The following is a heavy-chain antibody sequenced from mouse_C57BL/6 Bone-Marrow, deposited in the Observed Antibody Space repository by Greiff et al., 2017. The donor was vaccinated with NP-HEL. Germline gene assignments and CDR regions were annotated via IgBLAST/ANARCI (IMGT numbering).Heavy chain of an antibody. CDR1: GYTFTNYW. D-gene: IGHD1-1*01. CDR3: ARGGRGYYVDY. V-gene: IGHV1-63*01. Sequence: VQLQESGAELVRPGTSVKMSCKASGYTFTNYWIGWAKQRPGHGLEWIGDIYPGGGYTNYNEKFKGQATLTADKSSSTAYLQFSSLTSEDSAIYYCARGGRGYYVDYWGQGKTLTVSA. J-gene: IGHJ2*01. CDR2: IYPGGGYT.